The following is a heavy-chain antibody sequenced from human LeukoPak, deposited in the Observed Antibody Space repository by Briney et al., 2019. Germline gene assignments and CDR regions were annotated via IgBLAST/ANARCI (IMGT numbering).Heavy chain of an antibody. CDR3: ARDRGGSSWYYFDN. Sequence: SQTLSLTCAISGDSVSRDTAAWNWVRQSPSRGLEWLGRTYYRSKWYNDYAVSVKSRITINPNTSKNQFSLQLNSVTPEDTAVYYCARDRGGSSWYYFDNWGQGSLVTVSS. J-gene: IGHJ4*02. V-gene: IGHV6-1*01. CDR2: TYYRSKWYN. D-gene: IGHD6-13*01. CDR1: GDSVSRDTAA.